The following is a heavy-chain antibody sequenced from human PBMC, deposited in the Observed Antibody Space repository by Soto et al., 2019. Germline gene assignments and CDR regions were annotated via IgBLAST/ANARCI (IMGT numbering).Heavy chain of an antibody. J-gene: IGHJ6*04. V-gene: IGHV3-48*01. Sequence: GGSLRLSCAASGFTVSNSNMAWVRQAPGRGLEWVSHITGSSDIYYADSVKGRFTVSRDNAKNSLCLLMNSLRAEDTAVYYCARSGVWGTGTTVTVSS. D-gene: IGHD3-10*01. CDR1: GFTVSNSN. CDR2: ITGSSDI. CDR3: ARSGV.